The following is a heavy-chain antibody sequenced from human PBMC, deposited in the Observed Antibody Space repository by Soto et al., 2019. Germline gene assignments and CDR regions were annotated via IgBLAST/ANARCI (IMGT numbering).Heavy chain of an antibody. Sequence: ASVKVSCKVSGYTLTELSMHWVRQAPGKGLEWMGGFDAEDGETIYEQKFQGRVTMTEDTFTDTAYMELSSLRSEDTAVYYCATSPISSFYDFWSVKGDAFDIWGQGTMVTV. CDR2: FDAEDGET. V-gene: IGHV1-24*01. J-gene: IGHJ3*02. D-gene: IGHD3-3*01. CDR3: ATSPISSFYDFWSVKGDAFDI. CDR1: GYTLTELS.